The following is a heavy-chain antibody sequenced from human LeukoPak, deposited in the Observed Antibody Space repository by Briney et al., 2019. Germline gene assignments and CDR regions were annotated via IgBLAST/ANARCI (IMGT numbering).Heavy chain of an antibody. Sequence: GGSLRLSCAASGFTFNSYAMSWVRQAPGKGLEWVSAIVGDTVTFYTDSVKGRFTISRDNSKNTLYLQMNSLRAEDTAIYYCAKGSAQWELYDYWGQGTLVTVSS. D-gene: IGHD4-23*01. V-gene: IGHV3-23*01. J-gene: IGHJ4*02. CDR1: GFTFNSYA. CDR3: AKGSAQWELYDY. CDR2: IVGDTVT.